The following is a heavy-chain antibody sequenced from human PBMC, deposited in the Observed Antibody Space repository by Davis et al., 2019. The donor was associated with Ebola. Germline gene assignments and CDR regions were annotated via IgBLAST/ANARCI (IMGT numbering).Heavy chain of an antibody. Sequence: ESLKISCAASGFTFSDYYMSWIRQPPGKGLEWIGEINHSGSTNYNPSLKSRVTISVDTSKNQFSLKLSSVTAADTAVYYCARDGPVGAILYGMDVWGQGTTVTVSS. CDR2: INHSGST. CDR1: GFTFSDYY. CDR3: ARDGPVGAILYGMDV. V-gene: IGHV4-34*01. J-gene: IGHJ6*02. D-gene: IGHD1-26*01.